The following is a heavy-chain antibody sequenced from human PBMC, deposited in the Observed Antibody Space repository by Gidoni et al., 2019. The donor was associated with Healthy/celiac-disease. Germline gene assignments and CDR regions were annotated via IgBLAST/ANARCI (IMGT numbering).Heavy chain of an antibody. V-gene: IGHV3-30-3*01. D-gene: IGHD2-2*01. J-gene: IGHJ6*02. Sequence: QVQLVESGGGVVQPGRSLRLSCAASGFTFSSYAMHWVRQAPGKGLEWVAVISYDGSNKYYADSVKGRFTISRDNSKNTLYLQMNILRAEDTAVYYCARGGLGYCSSTSCYGRLHYYYGMDVWGQGTTVTVSS. CDR1: GFTFSSYA. CDR3: ARGGLGYCSSTSCYGRLHYYYGMDV. CDR2: ISYDGSNK.